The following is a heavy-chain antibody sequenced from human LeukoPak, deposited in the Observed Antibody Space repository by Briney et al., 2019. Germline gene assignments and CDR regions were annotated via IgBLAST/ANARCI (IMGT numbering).Heavy chain of an antibody. J-gene: IGHJ4*02. V-gene: IGHV3-48*03. CDR1: GFTFSSYE. CDR3: ARDQREEDVDTAMVSAYYFDY. Sequence: GGSLRLSCAASGFTFSSYEMNWVRQAPGKGLEWVSYISSSGSTIYYADSVKGRFTISGDNAKNSLYLQMNSLRAEDTAVYYCARDQREEDVDTAMVSAYYFDYWGQGTLVTVSS. CDR2: ISSSGSTI. D-gene: IGHD5-18*01.